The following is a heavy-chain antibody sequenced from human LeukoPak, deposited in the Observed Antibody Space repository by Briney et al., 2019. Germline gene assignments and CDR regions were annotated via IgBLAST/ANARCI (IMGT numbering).Heavy chain of an antibody. CDR3: AANPRSTAYYFDY. J-gene: IGHJ4*02. CDR1: GFTVSSNY. D-gene: IGHD2-2*01. CDR2: IYSGGST. V-gene: IGHV3-53*01. Sequence: PGGSLRLSCAASGFTVSSNYMSWVRQAPEKGLEWVSVIYSGGSTYYADSVKGRFTISRDNSKNTLYLQMNSLRAEDTAVYYCAANPRSTAYYFDYWGQGTLVTVSS.